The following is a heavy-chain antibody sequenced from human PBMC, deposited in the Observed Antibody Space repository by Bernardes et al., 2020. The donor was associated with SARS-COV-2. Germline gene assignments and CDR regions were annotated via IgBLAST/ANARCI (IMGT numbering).Heavy chain of an antibody. J-gene: IGHJ4*02. CDR3: ARDRLEWFYDSSGVGY. V-gene: IGHV3-48*01. D-gene: IGHD3-22*01. CDR2: ISASSRTT. Sequence: GGSLRLSCAASGFTFISYSMNWVRQAPGKGLEWVSYISASSRTTYYADSVKGRFTISRDNAKNSLYLQVNSLRAEDTAVYYCARDRLEWFYDSSGVGYWGQGALVTVSS. CDR1: GFTFISYS.